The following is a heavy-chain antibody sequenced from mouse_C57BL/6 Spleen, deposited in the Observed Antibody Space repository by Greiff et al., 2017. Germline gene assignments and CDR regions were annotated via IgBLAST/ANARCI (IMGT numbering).Heavy chain of an antibody. CDR3: ASSSLAY. Sequence: EVKLMESGGGLVKPGGSLKLSCAASGFTFSSYTMSWVRQTPEKRLEWVATISGGGGNSYYPDSVPGRFTISRDNAKNTLYLQMSGLRSEDTALYYFASSSLAYWGQGTLVTVSA. CDR2: ISGGGGNS. D-gene: IGHD1-1*01. J-gene: IGHJ3*01. CDR1: GFTFSSYT. V-gene: IGHV5-9*01.